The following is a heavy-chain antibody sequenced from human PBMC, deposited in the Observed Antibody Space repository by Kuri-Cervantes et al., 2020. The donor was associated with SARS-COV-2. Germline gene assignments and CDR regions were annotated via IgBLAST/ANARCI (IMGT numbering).Heavy chain of an antibody. CDR3: ARVRPGPEFYYGMDV. V-gene: IGHV6-1*01. CDR2: TYYRSKWYN. D-gene: IGHD3-10*01. J-gene: IGHJ6*02. Sequence: SCAISGDSVPSNTAAWNWIRQSQSRGLEWLGRTYYRSKWYNDYAVSVKSQITINPDTSKNQFSRHLNTVTPEDTAVYYWARVRPGPEFYYGMDVWGQGTTVTVSS. CDR1: GDSVPSNTAA.